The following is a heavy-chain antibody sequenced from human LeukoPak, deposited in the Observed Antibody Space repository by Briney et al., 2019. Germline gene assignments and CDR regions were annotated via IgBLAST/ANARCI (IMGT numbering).Heavy chain of an antibody. CDR1: GYTFTGYY. V-gene: IGHV1-2*02. D-gene: IGHD6-19*01. CDR2: INPNSGGT. J-gene: IGHJ4*02. CDR3: ARDPQWLASFDY. Sequence: ASVKVSCKASGYTFTGYYMHWVRQAPGQGLEGMGWINPNSGGTNYAQKFQGRVTMTRDTSISTAYMELSRLRSDDTAVYYCARDPQWLASFDYWGQGTLVTVSS.